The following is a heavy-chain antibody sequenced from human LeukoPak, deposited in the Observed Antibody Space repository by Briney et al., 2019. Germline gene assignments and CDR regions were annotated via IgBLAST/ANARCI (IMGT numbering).Heavy chain of an antibody. Sequence: SETLSLTCTVSGGSIRSYYWSWIRQPPGKGLEWIGYIYDSGSTNYNPSLKSRVTISVDTSKNQFSLKLSSVTAADTAVHYCARHGGGYSFDYWGQGTLVTVSS. CDR1: GGSIRSYY. D-gene: IGHD5-24*01. J-gene: IGHJ4*02. V-gene: IGHV4-59*08. CDR3: ARHGGGYSFDY. CDR2: IYDSGST.